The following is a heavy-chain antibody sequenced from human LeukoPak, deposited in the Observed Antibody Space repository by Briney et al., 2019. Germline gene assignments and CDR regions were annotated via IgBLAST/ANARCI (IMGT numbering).Heavy chain of an antibody. CDR1: GFTFSSHG. Sequence: GRSLRLSCAASGFTFSSHGMHWVRQAPGKGLEWVALIWYDGSNKYNADSVKGRFTISRDNSKNTLYLQMNSLRAEDTAVYYCARDQGKGSGSYYGMGFWGQGSLVTVSS. D-gene: IGHD3-10*01. V-gene: IGHV3-33*01. J-gene: IGHJ4*02. CDR3: ARDQGKGSGSYYGMGF. CDR2: IWYDGSNK.